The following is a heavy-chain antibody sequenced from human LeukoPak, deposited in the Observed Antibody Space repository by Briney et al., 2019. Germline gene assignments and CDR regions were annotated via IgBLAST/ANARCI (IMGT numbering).Heavy chain of an antibody. CDR3: ARDVDVAGYFDY. CDR2: IYHSGST. Sequence: PSETLSLTCTVSGGSISSYYWSWIRQPPGKGLEWIGYIYHSGSTNYNPSLKSRVTISVDTSKNQFSLKLSSVTAADTAVYYCARDVDVAGYFDYWGQGTLVTVSS. J-gene: IGHJ4*02. D-gene: IGHD2-21*01. V-gene: IGHV4-59*01. CDR1: GGSISSYY.